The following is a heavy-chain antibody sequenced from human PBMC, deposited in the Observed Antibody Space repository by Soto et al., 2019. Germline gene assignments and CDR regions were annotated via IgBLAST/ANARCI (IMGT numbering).Heavy chain of an antibody. V-gene: IGHV4-39*01. J-gene: IGHJ6*03. D-gene: IGHD5-12*01. CDR3: ARISVASRYMDV. CDR2: FYYSGST. CDR1: GGSISSSSYY. Sequence: SETLSLTCTVSGGSISSSSYYWGWIRQSPGKGLEWIGSFYYSGSTYYSPSLQSRVTISGDTSKKQISLRLSSVTAADTALYYCARISVASRYMDVWGKGTTVTVSS.